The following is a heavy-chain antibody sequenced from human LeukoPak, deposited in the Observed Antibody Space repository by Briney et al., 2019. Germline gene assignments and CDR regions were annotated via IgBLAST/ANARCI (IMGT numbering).Heavy chain of an antibody. J-gene: IGHJ6*02. D-gene: IGHD6-19*01. CDR2: ISWDSKHI. V-gene: IGHV3-9*01. Sequence: GGSLRLSSAASGFTFDDYAMFWVRQAPGKGLEWGSGISWDSKHIGYAASVKGRFTISRDHAKNSLHLQLSSLRAEDTAFYYCARGNRDSSGFYYYYGMDVWGQGTTVTVSS. CDR1: GFTFDDYA. CDR3: ARGNRDSSGFYYYYGMDV.